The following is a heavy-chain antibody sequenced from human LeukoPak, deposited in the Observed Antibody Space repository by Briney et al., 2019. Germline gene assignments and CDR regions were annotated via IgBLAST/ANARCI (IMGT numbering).Heavy chain of an antibody. V-gene: IGHV4-39*01. J-gene: IGHJ2*01. Sequence: SETLSLTCTAPGGSISSSSYYWGWIPQPPGKGRGGIGGIYYSGSTYYNPSLKSRVTISVDTSKNQFSLKLSSVTAADTAVYYCARLRIVGATSSWYFDLWGRGTLVTVSS. CDR3: ARLRIVGATSSWYFDL. CDR2: IYYSGST. CDR1: GGSISSSSYY. D-gene: IGHD1-26*01.